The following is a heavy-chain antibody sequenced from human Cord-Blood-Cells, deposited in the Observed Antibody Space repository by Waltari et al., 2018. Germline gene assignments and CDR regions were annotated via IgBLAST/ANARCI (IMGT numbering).Heavy chain of an antibody. CDR2: INPNSGGT. CDR1: GCNFTGYY. V-gene: IGHV1-2*02. CDR3: ARVKIAAAGTD. Sequence: QVQLVQSGAEGKKPGASVKVSCKGSGCNFTGYYMHWVRPAPGQGLEWMGWINPNSGGTNYAQKFQGRVTMTRDTSISTAYMELSRLRSDDTAVYYCARVKIAAAGTDWGQGTLGTVSS. J-gene: IGHJ4*02. D-gene: IGHD6-13*01.